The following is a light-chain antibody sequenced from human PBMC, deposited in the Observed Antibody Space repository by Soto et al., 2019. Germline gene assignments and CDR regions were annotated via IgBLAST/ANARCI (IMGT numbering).Light chain of an antibody. V-gene: IGKV3-20*01. J-gene: IGKJ4*01. CDR3: QQYGNSPLT. CDR1: QSGSGSY. Sequence: EIVLRQCPGTVPLSPGETATLSSRASQSGSGSYLAWYQQKPGQPPRILTSGASRRATGVPDRFSGSGSGTDFTLTISSLEPEDFPVYYCQQYGNSPLTFGGGTKVDI. CDR2: GAS.